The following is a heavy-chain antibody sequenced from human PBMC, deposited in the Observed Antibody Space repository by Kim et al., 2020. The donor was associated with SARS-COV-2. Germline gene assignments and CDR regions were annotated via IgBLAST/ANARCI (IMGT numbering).Heavy chain of an antibody. Sequence: GGSLRLSCATSGFTLSLYSMNWVRQSPGKGLEWVSHISGTGTITKHADSVRGRFTISRDNAKNSLFLQMNGLRAEDTAVYYCVRENYWAFDIWGKGKMVTVSS. D-gene: IGHD2-15*01. CDR1: GFTLSLYS. V-gene: IGHV3-48*04. CDR2: ISGTGTIT. CDR3: VRENYWAFDI. J-gene: IGHJ3*02.